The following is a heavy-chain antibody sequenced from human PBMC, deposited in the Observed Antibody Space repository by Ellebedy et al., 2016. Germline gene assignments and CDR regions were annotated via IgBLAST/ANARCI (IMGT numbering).Heavy chain of an antibody. D-gene: IGHD6-13*01. CDR2: VYYSGST. J-gene: IGHJ4*02. CDR3: ATNSSRQFDR. V-gene: IGHV4-39*01. Sequence: SETLSLTXTVSGGSIFSSSYYWGWIRQRPGGGLEWIGSVYYSGSTHYNPSLKSRLSISVDTSKNQFSLKLGSVTAADTAVYYCATNSSRQFDRWGQGTLVTVSS. CDR1: GGSIFSSSYY.